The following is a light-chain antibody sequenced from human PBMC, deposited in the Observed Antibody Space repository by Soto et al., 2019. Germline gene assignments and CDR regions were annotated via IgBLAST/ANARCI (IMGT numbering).Light chain of an antibody. Sequence: EIVMTQSPATLSLSPGERATLSCRASQSVSSNLAWYRQKPGQAPTLLIYRTSTRATGIPDRFSGSGSGTEFTLTISSLQSEDFAFYYCQQYNNWPYTFGQGTKSEIK. CDR1: QSVSSN. CDR2: RTS. CDR3: QQYNNWPYT. V-gene: IGKV3-15*01. J-gene: IGKJ2*01.